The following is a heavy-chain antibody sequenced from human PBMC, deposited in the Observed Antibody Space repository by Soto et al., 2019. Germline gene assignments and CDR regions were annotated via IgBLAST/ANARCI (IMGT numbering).Heavy chain of an antibody. CDR2: IYSGGST. J-gene: IGHJ4*02. CDR1: GFTVSSNY. V-gene: IGHV3-66*01. Sequence: SGFTVSSNYMSWVRQAPGKGLEWVSVIYSGGSTYYADSVKGRFTISRDNSKNTLYLQMNSLRAEDTAVYYCARESIAAAGICYFDYWGQGTLVTVS. CDR3: ARESIAAAGICYFDY. D-gene: IGHD6-13*01.